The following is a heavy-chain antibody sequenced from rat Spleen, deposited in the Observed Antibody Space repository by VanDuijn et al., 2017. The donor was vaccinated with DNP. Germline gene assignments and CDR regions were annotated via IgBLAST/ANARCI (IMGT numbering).Heavy chain of an antibody. CDR1: GFTFSNHW. D-gene: IGHD5-1*01. CDR2: ITSSGGST. Sequence: EVQLVESGGDLVQPGRSLKLSCVASGFTFSNHWVTWIRQVPGKGLEWVAAITSSGGSTYYPDSVKGRFTISRDNAKNTLYLQMNSLRSEDTATYYCARGSGTYYWYFDFWGPGTMVTVSS. CDR3: ARGSGTYYWYFDF. J-gene: IGHJ1*01. V-gene: IGHV5-31*01.